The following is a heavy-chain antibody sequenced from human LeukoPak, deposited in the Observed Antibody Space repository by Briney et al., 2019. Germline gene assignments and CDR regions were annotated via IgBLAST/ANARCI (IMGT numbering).Heavy chain of an antibody. V-gene: IGHV4-4*07. CDR3: ARVAVSPILFDY. CDR1: GGSISSYY. CDR2: IYHSGST. D-gene: IGHD3-16*02. J-gene: IGHJ4*02. Sequence: SETLSLTCTVSGGSISSYYWSWIRQPAGKGLEWIGSIYHSGSTYYNPSLKSRVTISVDTSKNQFSLKLSSVTAADTAVYYCARVAVSPILFDYWGQGTLVTVSS.